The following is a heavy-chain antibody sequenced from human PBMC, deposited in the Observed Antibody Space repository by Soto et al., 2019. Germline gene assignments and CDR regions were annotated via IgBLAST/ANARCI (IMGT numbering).Heavy chain of an antibody. D-gene: IGHD3-3*01. CDR1: GYTFTGYY. CDR2: INPNSGGT. CDR3: ASHDFWSGNSDYGTDV. Sequence: ASVRVSCKASGYTFTGYYMHWVREAPGQGLEWMGWINPNSGGTNYAQKFQGRVTMTRDTSISTAYMELSRLRSDDTAVYYCASHDFWSGNSDYGTDVWGQGTTVTVSS. V-gene: IGHV1-2*02. J-gene: IGHJ6*02.